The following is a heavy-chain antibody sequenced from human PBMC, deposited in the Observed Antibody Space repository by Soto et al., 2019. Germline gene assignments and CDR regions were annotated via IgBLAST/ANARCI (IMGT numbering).Heavy chain of an antibody. CDR1: GYTFSSYD. D-gene: IGHD2-2*01. CDR2: IIPICGTA. V-gene: IGHV1-69*05. J-gene: IGHJ6*02. Sequence: SVKVSCIASGYTFSSYDISWVRQAPGQGLEWMGGIIPICGTADYAQRFQGRVTMTTDASTSTAYMELSSLRSQDTAVYYCARVGTEGCSSTSCHSGAGWYYGMDVWGQGTTVTVSS. CDR3: ARVGTEGCSSTSCHSGAGWYYGMDV.